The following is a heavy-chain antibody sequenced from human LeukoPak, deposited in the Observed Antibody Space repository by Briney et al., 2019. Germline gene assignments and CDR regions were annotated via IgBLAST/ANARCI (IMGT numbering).Heavy chain of an antibody. D-gene: IGHD5-12*01. CDR2: ISAYNGNT. J-gene: IGHJ4*02. CDR1: GYTFTSYG. CDR3: ARDRGGGYDYDFDY. V-gene: IGHV1-18*01. Sequence: ASVKVSCKASGYTFTSYGISWVRQAPGQGLEWMGWISAYNGNTNYAQKLQGRVTMTTDTSTSTAYMELRSLGSDDTAVYYCARDRGGGYDYDFDYWGQGTLVTVSS.